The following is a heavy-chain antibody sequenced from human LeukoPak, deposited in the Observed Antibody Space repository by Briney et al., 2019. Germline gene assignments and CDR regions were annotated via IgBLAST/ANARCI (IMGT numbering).Heavy chain of an antibody. D-gene: IGHD2-15*01. CDR3: ARDEYCSGGSCYSDY. CDR2: IYSGGST. CDR1: GFTFSSNY. Sequence: GGPLRLSCAASGFTFSSNYMSWVRQAPGKGLEWVSLIYSGGSTFYADSVKGRFTISRDNSKNTLYLQMNSLRAEDTAVYYCARDEYCSGGSCYSDYWGQGTLVTVSS. V-gene: IGHV3-66*01. J-gene: IGHJ4*02.